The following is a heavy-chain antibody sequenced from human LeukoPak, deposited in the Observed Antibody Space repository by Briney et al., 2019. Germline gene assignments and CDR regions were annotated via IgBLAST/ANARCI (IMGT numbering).Heavy chain of an antibody. D-gene: IGHD3-10*01. CDR2: IGTAGDT. Sequence: GGSLRLSCAASGFTFSSYDMHWVRQAKGKGLEWVSAIGTAGDTYYPGSVKGRFTISRENAKNSLYLQMNSLRAGDTAVYYCARASMVRGVMRGYDAFDIWGQGTIVTVSS. CDR1: GFTFSSYD. J-gene: IGHJ3*02. V-gene: IGHV3-13*01. CDR3: ARASMVRGVMRGYDAFDI.